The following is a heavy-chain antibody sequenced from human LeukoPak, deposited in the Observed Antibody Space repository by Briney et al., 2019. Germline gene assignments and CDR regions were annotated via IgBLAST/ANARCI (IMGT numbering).Heavy chain of an antibody. CDR1: GFTFSSYW. V-gene: IGHV3-74*01. CDR2: ISADGSST. Sequence: GGSLRLSCAASGFTFSSYWMHWVRHAPGKGLVWVSRISADGSSTDYAGSVKGRFTITRDNAKNTLYLQMNSLRAEDTAVYYCASNSRTDFDYWGQGTLVTVSS. CDR3: ASNSRTDFDY. D-gene: IGHD2-8*02. J-gene: IGHJ4*02.